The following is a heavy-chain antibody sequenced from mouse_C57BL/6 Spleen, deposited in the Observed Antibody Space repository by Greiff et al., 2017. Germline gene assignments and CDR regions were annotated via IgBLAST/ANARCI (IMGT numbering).Heavy chain of an antibody. CDR1: GYTFTSYW. CDR2: IDPGSGST. V-gene: IGHV1-55*01. Sequence: QVQLQQPGAELVKPGASVKLSCKASGYTFTSYWITWVKQRPGQGLEWIGDIDPGSGSTNYNEKFKSKVTLTVDTSSSTDYMQLSSLTSEDSAVYYCARPILNDYGSSNWYFDVWGTGTTVTVSS. D-gene: IGHD1-1*01. CDR3: ARPILNDYGSSNWYFDV. J-gene: IGHJ1*03.